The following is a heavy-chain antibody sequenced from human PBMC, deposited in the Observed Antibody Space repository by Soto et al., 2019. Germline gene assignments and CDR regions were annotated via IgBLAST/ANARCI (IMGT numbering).Heavy chain of an antibody. CDR2: IYYSGST. CDR1: GGSISSYY. V-gene: IGHV4-59*08. J-gene: IGHJ6*03. Sequence: QSQTLSLTCTVSGGSISSYYWSWIRQPPGKGLEWIGYIYYSGSTNYNPSLKSRVTISVDTSKNQFSLKLSSVTAADTAVYYWGRLGPGVIVRYYMDVWGKGTTVTVSS. CDR3: GRLGPGVIVRYYMDV. D-gene: IGHD3-16*02.